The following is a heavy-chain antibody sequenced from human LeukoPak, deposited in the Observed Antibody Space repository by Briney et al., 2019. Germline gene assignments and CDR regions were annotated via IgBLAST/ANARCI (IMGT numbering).Heavy chain of an antibody. CDR2: IFTSGST. CDR3: ARKALPGNWFDP. V-gene: IGHV4-4*07. J-gene: IGHJ5*02. CDR1: GDSISTYY. Sequence: SETLSLTYTVSGDSISTYYWSWIRQPAGKGLEWIGCIFTSGSTNYNPSLKSRVTMSLDTSKNQFSLKLSSVTAADTAVYYCARKALPGNWFDPWGRGALVTVST.